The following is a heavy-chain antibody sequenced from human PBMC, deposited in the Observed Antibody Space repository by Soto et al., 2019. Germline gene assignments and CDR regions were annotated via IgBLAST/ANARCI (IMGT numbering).Heavy chain of an antibody. Sequence: GGSLRLSCAASGFTFSSYSMNWVRQAPGKGLEWVSSISSSSSYIYYADSVKGRFTISRDNAKNSLYLQMNSLRAEDTAVYYCARVRRITRNERYFDYWGQGTLVT. CDR1: GFTFSSYS. CDR2: ISSSSSYI. V-gene: IGHV3-21*01. CDR3: ARVRRITRNERYFDY. J-gene: IGHJ4*02. D-gene: IGHD1-20*01.